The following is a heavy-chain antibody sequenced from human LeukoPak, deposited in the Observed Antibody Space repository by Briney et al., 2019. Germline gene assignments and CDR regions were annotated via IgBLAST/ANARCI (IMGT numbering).Heavy chain of an antibody. CDR3: ARGSGNYWQVSFDY. D-gene: IGHD1-26*01. J-gene: IGHJ4*02. Sequence: PSETLSLTCTVSGCSINSYYWSWIRQPPGKGVEWVGYTYYSGGTRYNPSLTSRVTISVDTSKNQFSLKLTSVTAADTAVYYCARGSGNYWQVSFDYWGQGTLVTVSS. V-gene: IGHV4-59*08. CDR2: TYYSGGT. CDR1: GCSINSYY.